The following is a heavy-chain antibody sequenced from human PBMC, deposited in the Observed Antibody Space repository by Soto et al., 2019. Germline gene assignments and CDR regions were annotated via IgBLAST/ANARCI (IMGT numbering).Heavy chain of an antibody. CDR1: GFTFSSYA. CDR2: ISGSGGST. D-gene: IGHD3-9*01. Sequence: LRLSCAASGFTFSSYAMSWVRQAPGKGLEWVSAISGSGGSTYYADSVKGRFTISRDNSKNTLYLQMNSLRAEDTAVYYCAKDRLRYFDWLLWGGYYGMDVWGQGTTVTVSS. CDR3: AKDRLRYFDWLLWGGYYGMDV. J-gene: IGHJ6*02. V-gene: IGHV3-23*01.